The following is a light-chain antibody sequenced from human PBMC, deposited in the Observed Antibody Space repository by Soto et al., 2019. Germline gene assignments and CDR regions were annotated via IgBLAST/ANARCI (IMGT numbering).Light chain of an antibody. CDR3: LLSYPTNRV. CDR2: ETS. J-gene: IGLJ2*01. Sequence: QAVVTQEPSLTVSPGGTVTLTCASSTEAVTSGHYPYWFQQKPGQAPRTLIYETSTKQSWTPARFSGSLLGGKAVLTLSGAHPEDEAEYYCLLSYPTNRVFGAGTKLTVL. CDR1: TEAVTSGHY. V-gene: IGLV7-46*01.